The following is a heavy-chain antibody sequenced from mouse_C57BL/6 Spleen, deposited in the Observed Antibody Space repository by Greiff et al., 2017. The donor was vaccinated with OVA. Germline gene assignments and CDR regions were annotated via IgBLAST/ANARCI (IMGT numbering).Heavy chain of an antibody. J-gene: IGHJ3*01. V-gene: IGHV5-4*01. D-gene: IGHD2-4*01. CDR2: ISDGGSYT. CDR1: GFTFSSYA. CDR3: ARDGDYDYDWGWFAY. Sequence: EVMLVESGGGLVKPGGSLKLSCAASGFTFSSYAMSWVRQTPEKRLEWVATISDGGSYTYYPDNVKGRFTISRDNAKNNLYLQMSHLKSEDTAMYDCARDGDYDYDWGWFAYWGQGTLVTVSA.